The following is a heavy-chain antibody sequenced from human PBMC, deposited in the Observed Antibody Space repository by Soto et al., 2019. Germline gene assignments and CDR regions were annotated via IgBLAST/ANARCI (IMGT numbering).Heavy chain of an antibody. Sequence: ASVKVSCKASGYTFTSYDINWVRQATGQGLEWMGWMNPNSGNTGYAQKFQGRVTMTTDTSTSTAYMELRSLRPDDTAVYFCARRVGVAPVYDAYDFWGQGTMVTVSS. CDR3: ARRVGVAPVYDAYDF. V-gene: IGHV1-8*01. CDR1: GYTFTSYD. CDR2: MNPNSGNT. J-gene: IGHJ3*01. D-gene: IGHD2-15*01.